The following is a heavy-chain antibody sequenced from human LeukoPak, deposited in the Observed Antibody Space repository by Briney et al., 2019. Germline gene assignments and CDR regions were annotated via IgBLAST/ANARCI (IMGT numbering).Heavy chain of an antibody. D-gene: IGHD5-18*01. V-gene: IGHV4-59*08. J-gene: IGHJ3*02. CDR1: GGSISSYY. CDR3: ARQPAATAAFDI. CDR2: VHNNGET. Sequence: SETLSLTCTVSGGSISSYYWSWIRQPPGKGLEWIAYVHNNGETKHNPSLKSRDTISVDTPNNQISLRLGSVTAADTAMYYCARQPAATAAFDIWGLGTMVTVSS.